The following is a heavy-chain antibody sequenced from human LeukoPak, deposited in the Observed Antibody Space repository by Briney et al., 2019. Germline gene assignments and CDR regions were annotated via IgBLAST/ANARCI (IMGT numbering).Heavy chain of an antibody. D-gene: IGHD3-10*01. CDR1: GGSFSGYY. Sequence: SETLSLTCAVYGGSFSGYYWSWIRQPPGKGLEWIGEINHSGSTNYNPSLKSRVTISVDTSKNQFSLKLSSVTAADTAVYYCARRYYGSGSYLAYWGQGTLVTVSS. V-gene: IGHV4-34*01. CDR3: ARRYYGSGSYLAY. CDR2: INHSGST. J-gene: IGHJ4*02.